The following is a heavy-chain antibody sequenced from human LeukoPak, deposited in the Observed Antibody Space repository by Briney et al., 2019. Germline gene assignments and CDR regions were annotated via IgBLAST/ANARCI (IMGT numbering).Heavy chain of an antibody. J-gene: IGHJ4*02. CDR2: IYNSGST. Sequence: PSETLSLTCNVSGGSISSSTYYWGWIRQPPGKGLEWIGSIYNSGSTYYNPSLKSRVTIAVDTSKNQFSLRLSSVTAADTAVYYCARGGYNWDYWGQGTLVTVSS. D-gene: IGHD5-24*01. CDR1: GGSISSSTYY. CDR3: ARGGYNWDY. V-gene: IGHV4-39*07.